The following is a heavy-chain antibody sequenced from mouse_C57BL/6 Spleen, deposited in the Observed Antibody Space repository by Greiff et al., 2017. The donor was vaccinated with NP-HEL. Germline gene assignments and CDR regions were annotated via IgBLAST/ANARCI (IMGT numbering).Heavy chain of an antibody. V-gene: IGHV1-19*01. D-gene: IGHD1-1*01. CDR1: GYTFTDYY. J-gene: IGHJ3*01. Sequence: EVQLQQSGPVLVKPGASVKMSCKASGYTFTDYYMNWVKQSHGKSLEWIGVINPYNGGTSYNQKFKGKATLTVDKSSSTAYMELNSLTSEDSAVYYCARGGGSSPFAYWGQGTLVTVSA. CDR2: INPYNGGT. CDR3: ARGGGSSPFAY.